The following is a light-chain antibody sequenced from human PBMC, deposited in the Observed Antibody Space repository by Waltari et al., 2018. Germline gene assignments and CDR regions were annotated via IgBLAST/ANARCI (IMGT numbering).Light chain of an antibody. J-gene: IGLJ1*01. Sequence: QSALTQPASVSGSPGQSITISCTGTSSDVGAYNYVSWYLQHPGKVPKLIIDDVTNRPSGVSGRFSGSKSGNTASLTISGRQGEDEADYFCTSYTSADTYIFGTGTTVTVL. V-gene: IGLV2-14*03. CDR3: TSYTSADTYI. CDR2: DVT. CDR1: SSDVGAYNY.